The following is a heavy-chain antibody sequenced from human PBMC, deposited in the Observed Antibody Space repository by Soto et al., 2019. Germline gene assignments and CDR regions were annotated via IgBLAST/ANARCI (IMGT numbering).Heavy chain of an antibody. Sequence: GGSLRLSCAASGFTFSSYAMSWVRQAPGKGLEWVSAISGSGGSNKYYADSVKGRFTISRDNSKNTLYLQMNSLRAEDTAVYYCARGVVITRSDAFDIWGQGTMVTVSS. CDR3: ARGVVITRSDAFDI. CDR2: ISGSGGSNK. CDR1: GFTFSSYA. V-gene: IGHV3-23*01. D-gene: IGHD3-22*01. J-gene: IGHJ3*02.